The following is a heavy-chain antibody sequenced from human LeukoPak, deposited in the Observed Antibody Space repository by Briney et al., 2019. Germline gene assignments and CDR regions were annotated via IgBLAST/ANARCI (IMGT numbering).Heavy chain of an antibody. CDR2: ISASGGST. J-gene: IGHJ4*02. CDR1: GFTFSSSA. CDR3: AKDQRRESPHYLDS. V-gene: IGHV3-23*01. Sequence: PGGSLRLSCAVSGFTFSSSAMSWVRQVPGKGLEWVSGISASGGSTSYADSVRGRFTIARANSKNTLHVQMNSLRAEYTAVYYCAKDQRRESPHYLDSWGQGTLVTVSS. D-gene: IGHD1-14*01.